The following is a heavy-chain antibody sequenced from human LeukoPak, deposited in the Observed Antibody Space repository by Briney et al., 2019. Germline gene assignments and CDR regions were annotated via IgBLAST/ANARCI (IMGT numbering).Heavy chain of an antibody. J-gene: IGHJ5*02. V-gene: IGHV4-4*07. Sequence: PSETLSLTCSVSGGSISGYYWSWIRQPAGKGLEWIGRMYTSGGAYYKPSLRSRVTMSVDTSKNQISLEVQSVTAADTAVYYCARGGYSGSDWTTWGQGTRVTVSS. CDR3: ARGGYSGSDWTT. CDR2: MYTSGGA. CDR1: GGSISGYY. D-gene: IGHD5-12*01.